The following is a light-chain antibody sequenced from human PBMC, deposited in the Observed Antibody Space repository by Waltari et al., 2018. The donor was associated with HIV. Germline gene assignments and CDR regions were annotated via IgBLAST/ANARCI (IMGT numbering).Light chain of an antibody. Sequence: QSVLTQPPSASGTPGQRVTISCSGSSSNIGTYTVNWYRQLPGTAPKLLIYSNNRRPSGVPDRFPGSKSGTSASLAISGLQSEDEADYYCAAWDGSLNGVLFGGGTKLTVL. CDR2: SNN. CDR3: AAWDGSLNGVL. J-gene: IGLJ2*01. V-gene: IGLV1-44*01. CDR1: SSNIGTYT.